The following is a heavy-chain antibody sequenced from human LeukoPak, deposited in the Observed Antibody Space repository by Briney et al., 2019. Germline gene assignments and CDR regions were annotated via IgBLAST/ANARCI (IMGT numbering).Heavy chain of an antibody. Sequence: ASVKVSCKASGYTFTSYYMHWVRQAPGQGLEWMGIINPSGGSTSYEQKFQGRVTMTRDTSTSTVYMELSSLRSEDTAVYYCARDKKLMYYYGPTIIGAPGYWGQGTLVTVSS. V-gene: IGHV1-46*01. CDR1: GYTFTSYY. CDR2: INPSGGST. CDR3: ARDKKLMYYYGPTIIGAPGY. D-gene: IGHD3-10*01. J-gene: IGHJ4*02.